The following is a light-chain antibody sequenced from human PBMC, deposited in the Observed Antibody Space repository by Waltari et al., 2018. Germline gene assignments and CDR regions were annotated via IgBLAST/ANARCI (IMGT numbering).Light chain of an antibody. CDR2: EVR. Sequence: QSALTQPPSVSGSPGQSVPISCPATSSGVGSINRVPWYQQPPGTAPKLMIYEVRHRPSGVPDRFSGSKSGNTASLTISGLQAEDEADYYCSSYTSGSTFPYVFGTGTKVIVL. CDR1: SSGVGSINR. V-gene: IGLV2-18*02. J-gene: IGLJ1*01. CDR3: SSYTSGSTFPYV.